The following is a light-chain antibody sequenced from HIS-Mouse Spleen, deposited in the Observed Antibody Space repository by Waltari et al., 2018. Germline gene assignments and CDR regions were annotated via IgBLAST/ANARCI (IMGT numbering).Light chain of an antibody. CDR1: NNGRKR. J-gene: IGLJ2*01. Sequence: SYVLTQPPSGAVAPGKTARITCGGNNNGRKRVHWYQQKPGQAPALVVYDDSDRPSGIPERFSGSNSGNTATLTISRVEAGDEADYYCQVWDSSSDHVVFGGGTKLTVL. CDR2: DDS. CDR3: QVWDSSSDHVV. V-gene: IGLV3-21*03.